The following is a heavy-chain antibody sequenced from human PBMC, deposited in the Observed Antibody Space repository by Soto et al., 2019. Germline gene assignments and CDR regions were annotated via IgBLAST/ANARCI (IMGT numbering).Heavy chain of an antibody. CDR3: AKDSKLSSSIAARWFDP. J-gene: IGHJ5*02. Sequence: GGSLRLSCAASGFTFSSYAMSWVRQAPGKGLEWVSAISGSGGSTYYADSVKGRFTISRDNSKNTLYLQMNSLRAEDTAVYYCAKDSKLSSSIAARWFDPWGQGTLVTVSS. CDR1: GFTFSSYA. D-gene: IGHD6-6*01. CDR2: ISGSGGST. V-gene: IGHV3-23*01.